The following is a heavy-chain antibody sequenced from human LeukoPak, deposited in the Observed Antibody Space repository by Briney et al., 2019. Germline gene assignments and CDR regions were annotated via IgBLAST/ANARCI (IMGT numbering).Heavy chain of an antibody. J-gene: IGHJ6*02. D-gene: IGHD6-19*01. CDR3: ARGGGSIAVAGTSYYYYGMDV. CDR1: GFTFSSYW. CDR2: IKQDGGEK. V-gene: IGHV3-7*05. Sequence: GGSLRLSCAASGFTFSSYWMSWVRQAPGKGLEWVANIKQDGGEKYYVDSVKGRFTISRDNAKNSLYLQMNSLRAEDTAVYYCARGGGSIAVAGTSYYYYGMDVWGQGTTVTVSS.